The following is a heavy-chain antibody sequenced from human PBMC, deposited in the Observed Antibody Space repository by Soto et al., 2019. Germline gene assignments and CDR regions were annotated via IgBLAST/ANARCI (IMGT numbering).Heavy chain of an antibody. V-gene: IGHV4-30-4*01. D-gene: IGHD2-2*01. Sequence: SETLSLTCTVSGDSISSDDYYWSWIRQPPGKGLEWIGYVYYSGSTYYNPSLKSRVTISVDTSKNQFSLKLSSVTAADTAVYYCARENIIVVPPAMGFDYWGQGTLVTVSS. CDR3: ARENIIVVPPAMGFDY. CDR2: VYYSGST. CDR1: GDSISSDDYY. J-gene: IGHJ4*02.